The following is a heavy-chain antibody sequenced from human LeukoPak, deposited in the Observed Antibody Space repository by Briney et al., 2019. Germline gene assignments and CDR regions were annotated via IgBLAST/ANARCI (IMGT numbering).Heavy chain of an antibody. D-gene: IGHD6-13*01. CDR3: ARVAAAGLTRNWFDP. CDR2: IIPIFGTA. V-gene: IGHV1-69*13. CDR1: GGTFSSYA. Sequence: EASVKVSCKASGGTFSSYAISWVRQAPGQGLEWMGGIIPIFGTANYAQKFQGRVTITADESTSTAYMELSSLRSEDTAVYYCARVAAAGLTRNWFDPWGQGTLVTVSP. J-gene: IGHJ5*02.